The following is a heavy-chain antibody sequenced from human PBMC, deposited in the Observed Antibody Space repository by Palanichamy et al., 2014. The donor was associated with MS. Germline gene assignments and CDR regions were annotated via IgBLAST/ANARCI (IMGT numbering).Heavy chain of an antibody. CDR3: AKKYSISSWTFDY. CDR2: ISYDGSNK. J-gene: IGHJ4*02. V-gene: IGHV3-30*18. Sequence: QVQLMESGGGVVQPGRSLRLSCAASGFTFSSYGMHWVRQAPGKGLEWVAVISYDGSNKYYADSVKGRLTISRDNSKNTLYLQMNSLRADDTAVYYCAKKYSISSWTFDYWGQGILVTVSS. CDR1: GFTFSSYG. D-gene: IGHD6-6*01.